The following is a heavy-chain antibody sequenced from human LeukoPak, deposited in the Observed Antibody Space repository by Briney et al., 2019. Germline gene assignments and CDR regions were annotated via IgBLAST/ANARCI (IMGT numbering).Heavy chain of an antibody. D-gene: IGHD6-13*01. V-gene: IGHV1-69*05. CDR1: GGTFSSYA. CDR3: ATVAVHIAAAGTLSYYFDY. J-gene: IGHJ4*02. CDR2: IIPIFGTA. Sequence: SVKVSCKASGGTFSSYAISWVRQAPGQGLEWMGGIIPIFGTANYAQKFRGRVTITTDESTSTAYMELSSLRSEDTAVYYCATVAVHIAAAGTLSYYFDYWGQGTLVTVSS.